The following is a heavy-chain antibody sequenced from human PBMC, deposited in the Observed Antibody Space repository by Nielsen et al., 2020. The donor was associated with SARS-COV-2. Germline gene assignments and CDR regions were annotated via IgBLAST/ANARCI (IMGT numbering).Heavy chain of an antibody. V-gene: IGHV3-20*01. CDR2: INWSGGST. CDR1: GFTFDDYG. CDR3: ARDGGDGYYYYGMDV. J-gene: IGHJ6*02. D-gene: IGHD3-10*01. Sequence: GESLKISCAASGFTFDDYGMSWVRQAPGKGLEWVSGINWSGGSTGYADSVKGRFTISRDNAKNSLYLQMNSLRAEDTALYHCARDGGDGYYYYGMDVWGQGTTVTVSS.